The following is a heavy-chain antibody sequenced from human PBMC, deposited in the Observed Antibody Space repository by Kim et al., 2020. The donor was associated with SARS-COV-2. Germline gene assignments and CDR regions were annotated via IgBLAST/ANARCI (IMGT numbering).Heavy chain of an antibody. D-gene: IGHD6-6*01. Sequence: GGSLRLSCTVSGFTLTSYAMNWVRQAPGKGLEWVSAISGTGVDTFYADSVKGRFTISRDKYKNILFLEMNNLRVEDTAMYYCARSLAYSNSIMDAQWGQGTPVAV. CDR1: GFTLTSYA. CDR2: ISGTGVDT. CDR3: ARSLAYSNSIMDAQ. V-gene: IGHV3-23*01. J-gene: IGHJ4*02.